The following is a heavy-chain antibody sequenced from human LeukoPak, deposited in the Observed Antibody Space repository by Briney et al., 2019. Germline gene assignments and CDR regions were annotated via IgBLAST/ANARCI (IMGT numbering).Heavy chain of an antibody. CDR1: GYTFTNYG. D-gene: IGHD6-13*01. CDR2: ISAYNGNK. CDR3: ARDGERIAAAGPGY. Sequence: ASVKVSCKASGYTFTNYGISWVRQAPGQGLDWMGWISAYNGNKVYAQKLQGRVTMTTDTSTSTAYMELRSLRSDDTAVYYCARDGERIAAAGPGYWGQGTLVTVSS. V-gene: IGHV1-18*01. J-gene: IGHJ4*02.